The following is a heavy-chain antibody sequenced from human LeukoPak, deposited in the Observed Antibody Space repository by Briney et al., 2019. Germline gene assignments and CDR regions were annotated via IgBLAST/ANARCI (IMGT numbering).Heavy chain of an antibody. V-gene: IGHV3-21*01. CDR1: GFTFSSYN. CDR2: ISTSSTYI. CDR3: ATGGSNWYPIY. D-gene: IGHD6-13*01. Sequence: GGSLRLSCAASGFTFSSYNMNWVRQAPGKGLEWVSSISTSSTYIYYADSVKGRFTISRDNAKNSLYLQMNSLRAEDTAVYYCATGGSNWYPIYWGQGTLVTVSS. J-gene: IGHJ4*02.